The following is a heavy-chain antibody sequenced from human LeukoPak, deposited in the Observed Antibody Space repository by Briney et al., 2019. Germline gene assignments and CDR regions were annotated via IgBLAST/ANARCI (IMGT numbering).Heavy chain of an antibody. Sequence: GGSLRLSCAASGFTFSSHSMNWVRQAPGKGLEWVSYISSSSSSIYYADSVKGRFTVSGDNAKNSLYVQMNSLRAEDTAVYYCARTAVTGTKYSWFDPWGQGTLVTVSS. V-gene: IGHV3-48*01. J-gene: IGHJ5*02. CDR1: GFTFSSHS. CDR3: ARTAVTGTKYSWFDP. D-gene: IGHD6-19*01. CDR2: ISSSSSSI.